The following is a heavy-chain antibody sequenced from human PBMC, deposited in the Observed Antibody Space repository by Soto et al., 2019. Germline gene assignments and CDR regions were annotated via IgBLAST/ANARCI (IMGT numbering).Heavy chain of an antibody. CDR3: ARVMRVAAAGTPNFDY. CDR2: IYYSGST. D-gene: IGHD6-13*01. V-gene: IGHV4-59*01. Sequence: SETLSLTCTVSGGSISSYYWSWIRQPPGKGLEWIGYIYYSGSTNYNPSLKSRVTISVDTSKNQFSLKLSSVTAADTAVYYCARVMRVAAAGTPNFDYWGQGTLVTVSS. CDR1: GGSISSYY. J-gene: IGHJ4*02.